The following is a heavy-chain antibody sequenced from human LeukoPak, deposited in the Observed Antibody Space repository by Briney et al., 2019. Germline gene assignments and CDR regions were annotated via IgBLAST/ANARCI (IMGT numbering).Heavy chain of an antibody. D-gene: IGHD1-26*01. V-gene: IGHV5-51*01. J-gene: IGHJ4*02. CDR3: ARHLVGAKGSFDY. CDR2: IYPDDSDT. CDR1: GYRFTTYW. Sequence: GESLKISCKGSGYRFTTYWIGWVRQMPGKGLEWMGIIYPDDSDTKYSPSFQGQVTISADKSISTAYLQWSSLKASDTAMYYCARHLVGAKGSFDYWGQGTLVTVSS.